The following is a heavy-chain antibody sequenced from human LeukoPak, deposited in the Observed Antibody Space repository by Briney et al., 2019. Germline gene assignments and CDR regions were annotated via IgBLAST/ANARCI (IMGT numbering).Heavy chain of an antibody. CDR3: ARHAFDYVWGSYRYSEGYYFDY. CDR1: GGSISSYY. CDR2: IYYSGST. D-gene: IGHD3-16*02. V-gene: IGHV4-59*08. Sequence: SETLSLTCTVSGGSISSYYWSWIRQPPGKGLEWIGYIYYSGSTNYNPSLKSRVNISVDTSKNQFSLKLSSVTAADTAVYYCARHAFDYVWGSYRYSEGYYFDYWGQGTLVTVSS. J-gene: IGHJ4*02.